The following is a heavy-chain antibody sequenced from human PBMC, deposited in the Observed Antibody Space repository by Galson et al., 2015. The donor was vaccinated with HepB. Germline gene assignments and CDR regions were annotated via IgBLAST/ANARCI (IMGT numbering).Heavy chain of an antibody. D-gene: IGHD1-26*01. V-gene: IGHV3-23*01. Sequence: SLRLSCAVSGFTFSVYAVSWVRQAPGEGLEWVSTISNSGDFTYYADSVKGRFTISRDNSRNTLYLQINSLRAEDTAVYYCAYGRSYFDYWGQGTLVTVSS. CDR1: GFTFSVYA. CDR2: ISNSGDFT. CDR3: AYGRSYFDY. J-gene: IGHJ4*02.